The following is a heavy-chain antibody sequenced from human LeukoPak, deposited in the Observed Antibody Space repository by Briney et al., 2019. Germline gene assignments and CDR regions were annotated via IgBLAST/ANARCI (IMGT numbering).Heavy chain of an antibody. CDR3: ARDQEGFDY. CDR2: IYPRDGST. Sequence: ASVKISCKASGYTFTNNYLHWVRQAPGQGLEWMGMIYPRDGSTSYAQNFQGRVTVTRDTSTTTVHMELRGLRSEDTAVYYCARDQEGFDYWGQGTVVTVSS. V-gene: IGHV1-46*01. J-gene: IGHJ4*02. CDR1: GYTFTNNY.